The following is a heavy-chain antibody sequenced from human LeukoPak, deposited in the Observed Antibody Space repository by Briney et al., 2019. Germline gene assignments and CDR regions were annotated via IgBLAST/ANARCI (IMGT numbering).Heavy chain of an antibody. D-gene: IGHD4-17*01. CDR2: INHSGST. CDR3: ASVASTVTSDY. V-gene: IGHV4-34*01. Sequence: PSETLSLTCAVYDGSFSGYYWSWIRQPPGKGLEWIGEINHSGSTNYNPSLKSRVTISVDTSKNQFSLKLSSVTAADTAVYYCASVASTVTSDYWGQGTLVTVSS. J-gene: IGHJ4*02. CDR1: DGSFSGYY.